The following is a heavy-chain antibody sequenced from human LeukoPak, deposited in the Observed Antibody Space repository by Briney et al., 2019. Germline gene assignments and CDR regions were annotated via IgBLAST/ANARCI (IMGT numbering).Heavy chain of an antibody. Sequence: GGSLRLSCAPSGFTFISYSMNWLRQPPGKGLEWVSSISISSSYIYYADSVKGRFTISRDNDKNSLYLQMNSLRAEDTAVYYCARGGVYSSGWYVDYWGQGTLVTVSS. CDR3: ARGGVYSSGWYVDY. D-gene: IGHD6-19*01. J-gene: IGHJ4*02. V-gene: IGHV3-21*01. CDR1: GFTFISYS. CDR2: ISISSSYI.